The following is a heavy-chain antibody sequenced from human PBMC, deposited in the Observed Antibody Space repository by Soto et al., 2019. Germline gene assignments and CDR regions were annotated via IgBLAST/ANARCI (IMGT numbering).Heavy chain of an antibody. D-gene: IGHD6-19*01. J-gene: IGHJ4*02. CDR2: ISYDASKD. Sequence: QVQLVESGGGVVQPGRSLRLSCAASGFTFSSYGMHWVRRAPGKGLEWVALISYDASKDYYADSVKGRFTISRDNSQNTLFLQMNSRRAEDAAVYYCAKALYSIAVAGAPVDSWGQGTLVIVSS. CDR1: GFTFSSYG. CDR3: AKALYSIAVAGAPVDS. V-gene: IGHV3-30*18.